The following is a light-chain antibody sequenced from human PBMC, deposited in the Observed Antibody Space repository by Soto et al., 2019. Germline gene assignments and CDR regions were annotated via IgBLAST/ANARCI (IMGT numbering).Light chain of an antibody. CDR2: NTT. J-gene: IGLJ2*01. CDR1: SGSVSTSYY. Sequence: QAVVTQEPSFSVSPGGTVILTCGLTSGSVSTSYYPSWYQQSPGLAPRTLIYNTTTRSSGVPDRFSGSILGNKAALTIKGAQSDDEADYLGALYVGSGNVVFGGGTKVTVL. V-gene: IGLV8-61*01. CDR3: ALYVGSGNVV.